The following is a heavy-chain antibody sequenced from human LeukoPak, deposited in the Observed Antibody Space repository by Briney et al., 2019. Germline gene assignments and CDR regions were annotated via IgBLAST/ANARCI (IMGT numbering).Heavy chain of an antibody. Sequence: PSETLSLTCTVSGGSISSDYWSWIRQPAGKGLEWIGRIYTSGSANYNPSLKSRVTISVDTSKNQFSLKLRSVTAADTAVYYCARRRYYYDSTGYFYKNKTAFDIWGQGTMVTVSS. CDR3: ARRRYYYDSTGYFYKNKTAFDI. CDR2: IYTSGSA. V-gene: IGHV4-4*07. CDR1: GGSISSDY. D-gene: IGHD3-22*01. J-gene: IGHJ3*02.